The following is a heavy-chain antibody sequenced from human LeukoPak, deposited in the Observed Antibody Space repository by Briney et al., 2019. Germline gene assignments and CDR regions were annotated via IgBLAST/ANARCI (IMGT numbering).Heavy chain of an antibody. V-gene: IGHV1-18*01. D-gene: IGHD3-22*01. CDR1: RYTFTSYV. CDR2: ISAYSGNT. J-gene: IGHJ4*02. CDR3: ARETGYYYDSSGYYPDY. Sequence: RASVKVSCKASRYTFTSYVICSVRQAPGPGLEWMGWISAYSGNTNYAQKLQGRVTMTTDTSTSTAYMELRSLRSDDTAVYYCARETGYYYDSSGYYPDYWGQGTLVTVSS.